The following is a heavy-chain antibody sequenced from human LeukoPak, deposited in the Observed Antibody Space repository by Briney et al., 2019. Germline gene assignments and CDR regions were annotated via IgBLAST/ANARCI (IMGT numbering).Heavy chain of an antibody. Sequence: SETLSLTCTVSSGSISTSNYYWSWVRQPPGKALKWIGNIFYSGGTYYSTYRKSRVTISLDTSRNQFSLKLNSVTAADTAVYFCARGPYSYDSSGAFDIWGQGTMVTVSS. CDR3: ARGPYSYDSSGAFDI. D-gene: IGHD3-22*01. CDR1: SGSISTSNYY. J-gene: IGHJ3*02. CDR2: IFYSGGT. V-gene: IGHV4-39*07.